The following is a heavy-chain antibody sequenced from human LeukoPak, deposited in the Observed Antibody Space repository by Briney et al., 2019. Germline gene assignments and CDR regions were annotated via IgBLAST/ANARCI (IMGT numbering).Heavy chain of an antibody. V-gene: IGHV5-51*01. Sequence: GESLKISCKGSEYSFTSYWIGWVRQMPGKGLEWMGIIYPGDSDTRYSPSFQGQVTISADKSISTAYLQWSSLKASDTAMYYCARARYCSGGSCYAEYWGQGTLVTVSS. CDR2: IYPGDSDT. D-gene: IGHD2-15*01. J-gene: IGHJ4*02. CDR1: EYSFTSYW. CDR3: ARARYCSGGSCYAEY.